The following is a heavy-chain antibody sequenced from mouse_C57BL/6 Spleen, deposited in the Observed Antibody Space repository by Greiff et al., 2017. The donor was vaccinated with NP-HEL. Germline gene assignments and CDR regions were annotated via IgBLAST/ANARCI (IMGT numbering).Heavy chain of an antibody. J-gene: IGHJ3*01. CDR3: TTLYGYDRCFSY. D-gene: IGHD2-2*01. V-gene: IGHV14-4*01. CDR1: GFNIKDDY. CDR2: IDPENGDT. Sequence: VQLQQSGAELVRPGASVKLSCTASGFNIKDDYMHWVKQRPEQGLEWIGWIDPENGDTEYASKFQGKATITADTSSNTAYLQLSSLTSEDTAVYYCTTLYGYDRCFSYWGQGTLVTVSA.